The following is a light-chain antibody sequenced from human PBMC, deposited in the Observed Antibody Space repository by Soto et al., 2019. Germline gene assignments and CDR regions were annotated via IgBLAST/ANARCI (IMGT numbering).Light chain of an antibody. Sequence: DIVMTQSPDSLTVSLGERATINCKSSQSVLYSSNNKNYLAWFQQKPGQSPKLLIYWASTRESGVPDRFSGSGSGTDFTLTISSLQAEDVAIYYCQQYLSTPLTFCGGTKVEIK. CDR2: WAS. J-gene: IGKJ4*01. CDR3: QQYLSTPLT. V-gene: IGKV4-1*01. CDR1: QSVLYSSNNKNY.